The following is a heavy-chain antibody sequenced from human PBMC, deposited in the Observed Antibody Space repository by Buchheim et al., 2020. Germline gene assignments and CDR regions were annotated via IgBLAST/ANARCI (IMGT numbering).Heavy chain of an antibody. CDR1: GGSFSGYY. CDR3: ARGDIEYSSSSRPDYYYYYGMDV. V-gene: IGHV4-34*01. CDR2: INHSGST. J-gene: IGHJ6*02. Sequence: QVQLQQWGAGLLKPSETLSLTCAVYGGSFSGYYWSWIRQPPGKGLEWIGEINHSGSTNYNPSLKSRVTISVGTSKNQFSLKLSSVTAADTAVYYCARGDIEYSSSSRPDYYYYYGMDVWGQGTT. D-gene: IGHD6-6*01.